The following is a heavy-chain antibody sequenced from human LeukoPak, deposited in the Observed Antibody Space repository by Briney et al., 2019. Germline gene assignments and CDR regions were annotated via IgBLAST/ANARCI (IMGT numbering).Heavy chain of an antibody. CDR3: AKHQRDIVVVPAGVGYYMDV. J-gene: IGHJ6*03. CDR1: GFTFSDYY. Sequence: GGSLRLSCAASGFTFSDYYMSWIRQVPGKGLEWVSYISSSGSTYYAGSVKGRFTISRDNSKNTLYLQMNSLRAEDTAVYYCAKHQRDIVVVPAGVGYYMDVWGKGTTVTVSS. D-gene: IGHD2-2*01. V-gene: IGHV3-11*01. CDR2: ISSSGST.